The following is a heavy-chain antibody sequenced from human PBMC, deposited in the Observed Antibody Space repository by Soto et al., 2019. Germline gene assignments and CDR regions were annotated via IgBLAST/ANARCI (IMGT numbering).Heavy chain of an antibody. J-gene: IGHJ6*02. Sequence: SVKVSCKASGGTFSSYAISWVRQAPGQGLEWMGGIIPIFGTANYAQKFQGRVTITADESTSTAYMELSSLRSEDTAVYYCARGASSGWYGSDYYYGMDVWGQGTTVTVSS. CDR3: ARGASSGWYGSDYYYGMDV. D-gene: IGHD6-19*01. CDR2: IIPIFGTA. CDR1: GGTFSSYA. V-gene: IGHV1-69*13.